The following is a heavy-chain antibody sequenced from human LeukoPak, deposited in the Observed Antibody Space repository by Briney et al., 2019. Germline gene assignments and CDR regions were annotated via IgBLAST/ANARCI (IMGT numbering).Heavy chain of an antibody. D-gene: IGHD2-15*01. V-gene: IGHV1-69*06. CDR2: IIPVFGTA. CDR1: GGTFSSYA. Sequence: VASVKVSCKASGGTFSSYAISWVRQAPGQGLEWMGGIIPVFGTANYAQKFQGRVTITADKPTSTAYMELSSLRAEDTAVYYCARVKYRGSQAGAFDIWGQGTMVTVSS. CDR3: ARVKYRGSQAGAFDI. J-gene: IGHJ3*02.